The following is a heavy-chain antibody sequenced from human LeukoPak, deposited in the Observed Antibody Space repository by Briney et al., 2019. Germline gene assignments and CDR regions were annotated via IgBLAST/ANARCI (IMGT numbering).Heavy chain of an antibody. V-gene: IGHV1-18*01. Sequence: GASVTVSCTASGYTFSIYGITWVRQAPGQGPEWMGWLSPYNGDTNYAQKLQDRVTMTTDTSTSTAYMELTSLRSDDSAVYYCARGGSGWSSDFWGQGTLVTVSS. CDR3: ARGGSGWSSDF. CDR1: GYTFSIYG. D-gene: IGHD6-19*01. J-gene: IGHJ4*02. CDR2: LSPYNGDT.